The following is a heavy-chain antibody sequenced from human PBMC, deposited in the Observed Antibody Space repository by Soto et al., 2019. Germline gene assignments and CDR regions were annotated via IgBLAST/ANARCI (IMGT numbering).Heavy chain of an antibody. CDR1: GFTFSNYW. J-gene: IGHJ4*02. CDR2: IKQDGSEK. Sequence: EVQLVESGGGLVQPGESLRLSCAASGFTFSNYWMSWVRQAPGKGLEWVANIKQDGSEKYYVDSVKGRFTISRENAQKSLHLQMNSLRAEDTAVYYCARDRLATWNDAPLLDSWDLGTLVTVSS. V-gene: IGHV3-7*01. CDR3: ARDRLATWNDAPLLDS. D-gene: IGHD1-1*01.